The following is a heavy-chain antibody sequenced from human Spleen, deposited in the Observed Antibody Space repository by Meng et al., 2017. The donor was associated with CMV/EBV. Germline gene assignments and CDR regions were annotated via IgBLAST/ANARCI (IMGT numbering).Heavy chain of an antibody. V-gene: IGHV3-21*01. CDR3: AGSIDY. Sequence: GESLKISCAASGFTFITYGMHWVRQAPGKGLEWVSSISSSGSYINYADSLKGRFTTSRDNAKKSLYLQMNSLRAEDTAVYYCAGSIDYWGQGTLVTVSS. J-gene: IGHJ4*02. CDR1: GFTFITYG. CDR2: ISSSGSYI.